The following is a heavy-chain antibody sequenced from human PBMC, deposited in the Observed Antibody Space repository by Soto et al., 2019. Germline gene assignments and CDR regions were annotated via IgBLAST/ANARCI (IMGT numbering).Heavy chain of an antibody. CDR2: ISGSGGST. Sequence: GGSLRLSCAASGFTFSSYAMSWVRQAPGKGLEWVSAISGSGGSTYYADSVKGRFTISRDKSKNTLYLQMNSLRAEDTAVYYCAKWREHTAMVWTAFYYYGMDVWGQGTTVTVSS. V-gene: IGHV3-23*01. CDR1: GFTFSSYA. J-gene: IGHJ6*02. D-gene: IGHD5-18*01. CDR3: AKWREHTAMVWTAFYYYGMDV.